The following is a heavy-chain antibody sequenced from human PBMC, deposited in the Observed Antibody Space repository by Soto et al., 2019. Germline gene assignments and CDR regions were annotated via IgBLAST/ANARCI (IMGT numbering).Heavy chain of an antibody. CDR3: ARRGYSGYDY. D-gene: IGHD5-12*01. CDR2: INHSGST. Sequence: PSETRSLTCAVYGGSFSGYYWSWIRQPPGKGLEWIGEINHSGSTNYNPSLKSRVTISVDTSKNQFSLKLSSVTAADTAVYYCARRGYSGYDYWGQGTLVTVSS. J-gene: IGHJ4*02. CDR1: GGSFSGYY. V-gene: IGHV4-34*01.